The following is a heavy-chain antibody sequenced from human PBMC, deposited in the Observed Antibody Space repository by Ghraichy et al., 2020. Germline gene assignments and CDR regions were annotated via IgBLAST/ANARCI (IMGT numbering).Heavy chain of an antibody. CDR2: IKQDASES. CDR3: ARLAFYRFYYYYYMDV. CDR1: GFTFSNYW. Sequence: GGSLRLSCAASGFTFSNYWMTWVRQAPGKGLEWVANIKQDASESYYLDSVKGRFTISRDNAKNSLYLHMNSLGVEDTAVYYCARLAFYRFYYYYYMDVWGRGTTVTVSS. D-gene: IGHD3-3*02. V-gene: IGHV3-7*01. J-gene: IGHJ6*03.